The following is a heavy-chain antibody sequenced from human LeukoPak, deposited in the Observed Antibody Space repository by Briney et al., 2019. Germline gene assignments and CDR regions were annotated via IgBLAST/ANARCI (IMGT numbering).Heavy chain of an antibody. Sequence: SETLSPTCAVSGGSIGSYYWTWIRQPPGKGLEWIGYIQNSALYRATIKSSPSLQSRGSLSIDTSKKQVSLTVNSVPAADTAVYYCARLSSTLYSSMDVWGPGTAVTVSS. CDR2: IQNSALYRATI. V-gene: IGHV4-4*08. J-gene: IGHJ6*02. CDR3: ARLSSTLYSSMDV. D-gene: IGHD2-15*01. CDR1: GGSIGSYY.